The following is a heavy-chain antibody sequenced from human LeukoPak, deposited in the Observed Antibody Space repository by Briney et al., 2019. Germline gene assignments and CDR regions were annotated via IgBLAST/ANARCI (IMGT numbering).Heavy chain of an antibody. Sequence: AGGSLRLSCAASGFTFSSYDMHWVRRATGKGLEWVSAIGTAGDTYYPGSVKGRFTISRENAKNSLYLQMNSLRAGDTAVYYCARAHSSGWYDYWGQGTLVTVSS. V-gene: IGHV3-13*01. J-gene: IGHJ4*02. CDR3: ARAHSSGWYDY. CDR2: IGTAGDT. CDR1: GFTFSSYD. D-gene: IGHD6-19*01.